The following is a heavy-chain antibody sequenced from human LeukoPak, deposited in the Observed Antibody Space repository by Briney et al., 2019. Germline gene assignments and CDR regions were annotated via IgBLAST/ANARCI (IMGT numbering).Heavy chain of an antibody. J-gene: IGHJ4*02. CDR2: IKQDGSEK. V-gene: IGHV3-7*05. Sequence: PGGSLRLSCVASGFTFRSYLMSWVRQAPGKGLEWVATIKQDGSEKYYVDSVKGRFTTSRDIAQNSLYLQMNSLRAEDTAVYFCARDAGYDFWAGYYDFWGQGTLVTVSS. D-gene: IGHD3-3*01. CDR3: ARDAGYDFWAGYYDF. CDR1: GFTFRSYL.